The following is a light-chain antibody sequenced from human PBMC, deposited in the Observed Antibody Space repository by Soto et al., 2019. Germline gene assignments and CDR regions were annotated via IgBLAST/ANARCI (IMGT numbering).Light chain of an antibody. CDR3: CSYAGSSTFGV. Sequence: QSVLTQPASVSGSPGQSITISCTGTSSDVGSYNLVSWYQQHPGKAPKLMIYEGSKRTSGVSNRFSGSKSGNTASLTISGLQAEDEADYYCCSYAGSSTFGVFGGGTKVTVL. CDR2: EGS. CDR1: SSDVGSYNL. J-gene: IGLJ2*01. V-gene: IGLV2-23*03.